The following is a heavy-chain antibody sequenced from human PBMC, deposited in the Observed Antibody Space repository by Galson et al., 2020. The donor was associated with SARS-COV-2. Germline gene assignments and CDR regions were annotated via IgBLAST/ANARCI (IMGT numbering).Heavy chain of an antibody. Sequence: SETLSLTCTVSGGSISSSSYYWGWIRQPPGKGLEWIGSIYYSGSTYYNSSLNSRVTISVDTSKNQFSLKLSSVTAADTAVYYCARLLGERWLQPKTGLGLYYYYGMDVWGQGTTVTVSS. D-gene: IGHD5-12*01. J-gene: IGHJ6*02. CDR1: GGSISSSSYY. V-gene: IGHV4-39*01. CDR2: IYYSGST. CDR3: ARLLGERWLQPKTGLGLYYYYGMDV.